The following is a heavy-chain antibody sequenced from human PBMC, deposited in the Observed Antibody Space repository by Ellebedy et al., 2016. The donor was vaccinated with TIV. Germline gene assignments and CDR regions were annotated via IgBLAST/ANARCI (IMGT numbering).Heavy chain of an antibody. CDR1: GFTSSGYA. Sequence: GESLKISCAASGFTSSGYAMHWVRQSPGKGREWVAFMSGDGGVQHYADSVKGRFTVSRDNPKSTVYLQMNSLRAEDTALYFCARGKGPGSFLVDFWGQGTLVTVSS. V-gene: IGHV3-30*04. CDR3: ARGKGPGSFLVDF. J-gene: IGHJ4*02. CDR2: MSGDGGVQ.